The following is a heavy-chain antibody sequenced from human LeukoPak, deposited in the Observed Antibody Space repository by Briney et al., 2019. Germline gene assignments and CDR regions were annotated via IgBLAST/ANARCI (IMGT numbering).Heavy chain of an antibody. D-gene: IGHD3-22*01. J-gene: IGHJ6*03. Sequence: GGSLRLSCAASGFTFSSYSMNWVRQAPGKGLEWVSSISSSSSYIYYADSVKGRFTISRDNAKNSLYLQMNSLRAEDTAVYYCARAGLPEYYYDSSGPTHYYYSYMDVWGKGTTVTVSS. CDR3: ARAGLPEYYYDSSGPTHYYYSYMDV. CDR1: GFTFSSYS. CDR2: ISSSSSYI. V-gene: IGHV3-21*01.